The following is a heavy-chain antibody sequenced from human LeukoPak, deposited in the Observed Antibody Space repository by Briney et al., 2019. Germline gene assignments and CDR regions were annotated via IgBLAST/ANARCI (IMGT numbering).Heavy chain of an antibody. J-gene: IGHJ4*02. CDR2: IYHSGST. D-gene: IGHD6-19*01. V-gene: IGHV4-30-2*01. CDR1: GGSISSGGYY. CDR3: AKTLGSGWNPLDY. Sequence: PSETLSLTCTVSGGSISSGGYYWSWIRQPPGKGLEWIGYIYHSGSTYYNPSLKSRVTISVDRSKNQFSLKLSSVTAADTAVYYCAKTLGSGWNPLDYWGQGTLVTVSS.